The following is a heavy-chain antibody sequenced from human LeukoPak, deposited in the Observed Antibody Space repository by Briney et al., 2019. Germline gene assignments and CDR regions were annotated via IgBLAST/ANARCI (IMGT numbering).Heavy chain of an antibody. J-gene: IGHJ6*02. CDR1: GFTFSSYS. CDR3: ARDHMTAKDV. D-gene: IGHD5-18*01. Sequence: PGGSLRLSCAASGFTFSSYSMNWVRQAPGKGLEWVSSISSSSSYIYYADSVKGRFTISRGNAKNSLYLQMNSLRAEDTAVYYCARDHMTAKDVWGQGTTVTVSS. V-gene: IGHV3-21*01. CDR2: ISSSSSYI.